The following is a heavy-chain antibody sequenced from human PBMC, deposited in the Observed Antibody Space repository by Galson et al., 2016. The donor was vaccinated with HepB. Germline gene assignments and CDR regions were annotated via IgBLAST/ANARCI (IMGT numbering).Heavy chain of an antibody. V-gene: IGHV1-46*01. J-gene: IGHJ6*03. CDR1: GYTFINYY. Sequence: SVKVSCKASGYTFINYYMHWVRQAPGQGLEWMGIGNPRTGSTSYAQKFQDRVTVTRDTSKNQFSLRLNSVTAADTGVYYCATGIVVAGKYYYYYMDVWGKGTTVTVSS. CDR3: ATGIVVAGKYYYYYMDV. D-gene: IGHD6-19*01. CDR2: GNPRTGST.